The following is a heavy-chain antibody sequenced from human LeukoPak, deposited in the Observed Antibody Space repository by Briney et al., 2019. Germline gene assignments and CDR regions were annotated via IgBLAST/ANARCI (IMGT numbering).Heavy chain of an antibody. Sequence: SVKASCKASGGTFSSYAISWVRQAPGQGLEWMGGIIPIFGTANYAQKFQGRVTITADESTSTAYMELSSLRSEDTAVYYCARFYDSSGWYFQHWGQGTLVTVSS. D-gene: IGHD3-22*01. J-gene: IGHJ1*01. CDR3: ARFYDSSGWYFQH. CDR1: GGTFSSYA. CDR2: IIPIFGTA. V-gene: IGHV1-69*13.